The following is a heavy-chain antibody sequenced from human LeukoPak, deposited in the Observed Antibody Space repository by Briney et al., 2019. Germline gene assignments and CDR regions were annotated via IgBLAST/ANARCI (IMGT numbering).Heavy chain of an antibody. V-gene: IGHV3-49*04. J-gene: IGHJ4*02. CDR1: GFTFGDYA. D-gene: IGHD1-20*01. CDR2: IRSKAYDGTT. Sequence: GGSLRLSCTASGFTFGDYAMSWVRQAPGKGLEWVGFIRSKAYDGTTEYAASVKGRFTISRDDSKSIAYLQMNSLKTEDTAVYYCTTNWNYFAYWGQGTLVTVSS. CDR3: TTNWNYFAY.